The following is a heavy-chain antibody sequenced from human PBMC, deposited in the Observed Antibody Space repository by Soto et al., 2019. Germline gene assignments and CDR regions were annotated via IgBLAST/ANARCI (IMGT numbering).Heavy chain of an antibody. D-gene: IGHD4-17*01. CDR3: ARARNDYGAWYYFDY. CDR2: ISPGSSNI. Sequence: EVQLVESGGGLVKPGGSLRLSCAVSGFTFHTYSMNWVRQAPGKGLEWVSSISPGSSNIYYAQSVKDRFTISRDNAKNSLSLQMNSLRAEDTAVYYCARARNDYGAWYYFDYWGQGTLVTVSS. CDR1: GFTFHTYS. J-gene: IGHJ4*02. V-gene: IGHV3-21*01.